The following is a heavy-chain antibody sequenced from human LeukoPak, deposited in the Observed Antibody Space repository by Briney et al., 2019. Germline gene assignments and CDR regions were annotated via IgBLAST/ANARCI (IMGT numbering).Heavy chain of an antibody. V-gene: IGHV3-21*01. D-gene: IGHD1-26*01. CDR1: GFSFSSYP. CDR3: ARGYLISPG. Sequence: GGSLRLSCVASGFSFSSYPMNWVRQAPGKGLEWVSFISGTSTYIYYADSVKGRFTISRDNANNSVYLQMNSLRAEDTAVYYCARGYLISPGGGQGTLVTVSS. CDR2: ISGTSTYI. J-gene: IGHJ4*02.